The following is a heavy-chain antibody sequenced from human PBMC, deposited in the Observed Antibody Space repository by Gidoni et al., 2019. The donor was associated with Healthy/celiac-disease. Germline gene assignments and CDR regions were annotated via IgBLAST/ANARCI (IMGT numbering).Heavy chain of an antibody. V-gene: IGHV3-21*01. CDR3: ARDLSYYDFWSGQGPAGGYFDY. D-gene: IGHD3-3*01. CDR2: ISSSSSYI. CDR1: GFDFHSCS. Sequence: DVQLVESEGGLVKHGGYLRLYCAAYGFDFHSCSMNWVRQAPGKELGLVSSISSSSSYIYDADSVKGRFTISRDNAKNSLYLQMNSLRAEDTAVYYCARDLSYYDFWSGQGPAGGYFDYWGQGTLVTVSS. J-gene: IGHJ4*02.